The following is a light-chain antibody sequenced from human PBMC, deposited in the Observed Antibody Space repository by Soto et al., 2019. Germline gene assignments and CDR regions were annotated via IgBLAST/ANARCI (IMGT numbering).Light chain of an antibody. V-gene: IGLV2-8*01. Sequence: QSVLTQPPSASGSPGQSVTISCTGTSSDVGGYNFVSWYQQHPGKAPKIIIYGVTKRPSGVPDRFSGSKSGNTASLIVSGLQADDEADYYCSSYAGSNNLLFGGGTKLTVL. J-gene: IGLJ2*01. CDR2: GVT. CDR1: SSDVGGYNF. CDR3: SSYAGSNNLL.